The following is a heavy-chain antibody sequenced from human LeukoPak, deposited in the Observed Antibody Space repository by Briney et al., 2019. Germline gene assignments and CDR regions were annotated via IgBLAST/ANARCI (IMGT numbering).Heavy chain of an antibody. Sequence: GGSLRLSCVASGFTFTSDAMNWVRQAPGKGLEWVAVISHDGSNKYYADSVKGRFTISRDNSKNTLYLQMNSLRAEDTAVYYCARAPLSSGWYMEVLYYFDYWGQGTLVTVSS. CDR3: ARAPLSSGWYMEVLYYFDY. CDR1: GFTFTSDA. J-gene: IGHJ4*02. V-gene: IGHV3-30-3*01. D-gene: IGHD6-19*01. CDR2: ISHDGSNK.